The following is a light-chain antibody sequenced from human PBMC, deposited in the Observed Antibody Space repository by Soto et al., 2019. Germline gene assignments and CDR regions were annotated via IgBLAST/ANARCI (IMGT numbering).Light chain of an antibody. V-gene: IGKV3-11*01. CDR3: QQRSSWPPIT. CDR2: DAS. CDR1: QSVSSY. Sequence: ILLTRSPATVSLSPVDSATLSCTASQSVSSYLAWYQQKPGQAPRLLVYDASNRATDVPPRFSGSGSGTDFTLTISSLEPEDFAVYYCQQRSSWPPITFGKGTRLEIK. J-gene: IGKJ5*01.